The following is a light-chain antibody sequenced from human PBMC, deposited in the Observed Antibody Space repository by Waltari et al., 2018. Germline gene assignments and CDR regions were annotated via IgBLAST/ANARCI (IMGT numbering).Light chain of an antibody. CDR3: YSAADSNLRV. J-gene: IGLJ2*01. Sequence: SYELTQPSSVSVSPGQTDRIPCPGAVVAITYARWFQQTPAQATMLVIYKDTERPSGIPERSAVSSSGTTVTLTISGAQVEDEADYSCYSAADSNLRVFGGGTRLTVL. CDR1: VVAITY. CDR2: KDT. V-gene: IGLV3-27*01.